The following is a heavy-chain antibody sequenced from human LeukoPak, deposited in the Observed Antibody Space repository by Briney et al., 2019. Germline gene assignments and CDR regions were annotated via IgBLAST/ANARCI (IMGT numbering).Heavy chain of an antibody. J-gene: IGHJ5*02. D-gene: IGHD4-11*01. CDR1: GYTFTSYG. CDR2: ISAYNGNT. CDR3: ARAMTTKNWFDP. Sequence: ASVKDSCKASGYTFTSYGISWVRQAPGQGLEWMGWISAYNGNTNYAQKLQGRVTMTTDTSTSTAYMELRSLRSDDTAVYYCARAMTTKNWFDPWGQGTLVTVSS. V-gene: IGHV1-18*01.